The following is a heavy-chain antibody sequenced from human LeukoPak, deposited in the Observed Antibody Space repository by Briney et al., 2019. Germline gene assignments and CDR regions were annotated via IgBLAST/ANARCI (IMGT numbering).Heavy chain of an antibody. CDR1: GGSISSGVYY. Sequence: PETLSLTCTVSGGSISSGVYYWSWIRQHPGKGPEWIRYISYGGSTNYNPSLKSRVTISVDTSKNQFSLKLSSVTAADTAVHYCARDLGKGPDPTTPILYYSYGMDVWGQGTTVTVSS. J-gene: IGHJ6*02. CDR3: ARDLGKGPDPTTPILYYSYGMDV. V-gene: IGHV4-61*08. CDR2: ISYGGST. D-gene: IGHD7-27*01.